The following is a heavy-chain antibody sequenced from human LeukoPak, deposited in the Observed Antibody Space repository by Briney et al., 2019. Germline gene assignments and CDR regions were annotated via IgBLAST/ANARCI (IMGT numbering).Heavy chain of an antibody. V-gene: IGHV4-39*01. CDR1: GGSISSSSYY. J-gene: IGHJ6*02. CDR3: ARAYYDILTGYRRNYYYGMDV. D-gene: IGHD3-9*01. CDR2: IYYSGST. Sequence: SETLSLTCTVSGGSISSSSYYWGWIRQPPGKGLEWIGSIYYSGSTYYNPSLKSRVTISVDTSKNQFSLKLSSVTAADTAVYYCARAYYDILTGYRRNYYYGMDVWGQGTTVTVSS.